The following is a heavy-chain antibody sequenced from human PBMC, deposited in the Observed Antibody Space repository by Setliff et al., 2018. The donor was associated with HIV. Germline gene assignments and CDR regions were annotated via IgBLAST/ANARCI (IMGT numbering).Heavy chain of an antibody. CDR1: GYTFTTYG. CDR2: INTETGNP. D-gene: IGHD1-26*01. Sequence: ASVKVSCKASGYTFTTYGISWVRQAPGQGFEWMGWINTETGNPMYAQGFRGRFVFSLDTSVSTTYLQINSLKAEDTAMYYCARVGSYWSTFDYWGQGALITVSS. CDR3: ARVGSYWSTFDY. J-gene: IGHJ4*02. V-gene: IGHV7-4-1*02.